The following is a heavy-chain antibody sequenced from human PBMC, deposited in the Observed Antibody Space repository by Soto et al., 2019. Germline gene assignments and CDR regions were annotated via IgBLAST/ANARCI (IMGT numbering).Heavy chain of an antibody. CDR3: ARIVVVVAATSYYYYYYMDV. Sequence: GGSLRLSCAASGFTFSSYWMSWVRQAPGKGLEWVANIKQDGSEKYYVDSVKGRFTISRDNAKNSLYLQMNSLRAEDTAVYYCARIVVVVAATSYYYYYYMDVWGKGTTVTVSS. CDR2: IKQDGSEK. V-gene: IGHV3-7*01. D-gene: IGHD2-15*01. J-gene: IGHJ6*03. CDR1: GFTFSSYW.